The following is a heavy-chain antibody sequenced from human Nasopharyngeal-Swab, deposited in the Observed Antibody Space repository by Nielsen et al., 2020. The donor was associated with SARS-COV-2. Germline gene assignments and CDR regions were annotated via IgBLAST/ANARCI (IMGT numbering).Heavy chain of an antibody. CDR3: AKALETNPGAY. J-gene: IGHJ4*02. Sequence: GESQKISCAASGFTFSSYGMHWVRQAPGKGLEWVAVISYDGSNKYYADSVKGRFTISRDNSKNTLYLQMNSLRAEDTAVYYCAKALETNPGAYWGQGTLVTVSS. CDR1: GFTFSSYG. D-gene: IGHD3-10*01. CDR2: ISYDGSNK. V-gene: IGHV3-30*18.